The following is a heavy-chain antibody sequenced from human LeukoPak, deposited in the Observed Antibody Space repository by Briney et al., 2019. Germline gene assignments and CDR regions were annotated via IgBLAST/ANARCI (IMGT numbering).Heavy chain of an antibody. CDR1: GFTFSSYS. V-gene: IGHV3-48*01. J-gene: IGHJ5*02. D-gene: IGHD5-12*01. Sequence: GGSLRLSCGVSGFTFSSYSMNWVRQAPGKGLEWVSYISSSSSTTYYADSVKGRFTISGDNAKNSLYLQMSSLRVEDTAVYFCASGAEGYVFDPWGQGTLVTVSS. CDR2: ISSSSSTT. CDR3: ASGAEGYVFDP.